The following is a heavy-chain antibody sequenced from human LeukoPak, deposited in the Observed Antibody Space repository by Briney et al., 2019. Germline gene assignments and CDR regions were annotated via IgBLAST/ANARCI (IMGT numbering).Heavy chain of an antibody. CDR1: GFTFSNYG. D-gene: IGHD6-13*01. CDR3: ARTSPLAAAGARRAFDI. Sequence: PGGSLRLSCAASGFTFSNYGMHWVRQAPGKGLEWVAFIPYDGSNKYYADYVKGRFTISRDNSKNTVSLQMNSLRAEDTAVYYCARTSPLAAAGARRAFDIWGRGTMVTVSS. CDR2: IPYDGSNK. V-gene: IGHV3-30*02. J-gene: IGHJ3*02.